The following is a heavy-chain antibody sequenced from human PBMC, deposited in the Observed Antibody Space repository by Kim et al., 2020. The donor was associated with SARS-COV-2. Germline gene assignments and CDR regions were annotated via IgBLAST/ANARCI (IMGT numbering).Heavy chain of an antibody. CDR1: GFTFSSYA. J-gene: IGHJ6*02. CDR2: ISGSGGST. V-gene: IGHV3-23*01. Sequence: GGSLRLSCAASGFTFSSYAMSWVRQAPGKGLEWVSAISGSGGSTYYADSVKGRFTISRDNSKNTLYLQMNSLRAEDTAVYYCAKDITAMAFYYYYGMDVWGQGTTVTVSS. D-gene: IGHD5-18*01. CDR3: AKDITAMAFYYYYGMDV.